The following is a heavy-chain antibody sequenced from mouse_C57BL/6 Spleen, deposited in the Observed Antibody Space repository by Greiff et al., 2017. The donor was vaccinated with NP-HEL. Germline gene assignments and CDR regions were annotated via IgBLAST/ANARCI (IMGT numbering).Heavy chain of an antibody. D-gene: IGHD2-2*01. CDR1: GFTFSDYG. CDR2: ISSGSSTI. J-gene: IGHJ2*01. V-gene: IGHV5-17*01. Sequence: EVKLVESGGGLVKPGGSLKLSCAASGFTFSDYGMHWVRQAPEKGLEWVAYISSGSSTIYYADTVKGRFTISRDNAKNTLFLQMTSLRSEDTAMYYCARDSGYDYFDYWGQGTTLTVSS. CDR3: ARDSGYDYFDY.